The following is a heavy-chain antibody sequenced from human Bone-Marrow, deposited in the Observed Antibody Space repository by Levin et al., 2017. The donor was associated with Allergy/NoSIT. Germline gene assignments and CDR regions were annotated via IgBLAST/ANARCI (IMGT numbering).Heavy chain of an antibody. CDR3: TRTRLAEPTAGVFYYYGLDV. CDR2: IMPFFGTP. D-gene: IGHD3-16*01. V-gene: IGHV1-69*13. CDR1: GGMFNSFA. Sequence: SVKFSCKTPGGMFNSFAVSWVRQGPGQGLEWVGGIMPFFGTPKHGQKVQDRVTITADATTNTAYMELTSLNSEDTGVYYCTRTRLAEPTAGVFYYYGLDVWGQGTTVTVTS. J-gene: IGHJ6*02.